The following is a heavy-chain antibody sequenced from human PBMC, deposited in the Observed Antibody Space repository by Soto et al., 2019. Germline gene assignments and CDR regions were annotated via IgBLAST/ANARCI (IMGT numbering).Heavy chain of an antibody. CDR2: MNPNSGNT. J-gene: IGHJ6*02. D-gene: IGHD2-15*01. V-gene: IGHV1-8*01. Sequence: ASGKVGCKASGYTFTSYDINWVRQATGQGLEWMGWMNPNSGNTGYVQKFQGRVTMTRNTSISTAYMELSSLRSEDTAVYYCAIRRYCSGGSCYGENYYYGMDVWVQGTTVTVSS. CDR1: GYTFTSYD. CDR3: AIRRYCSGGSCYGENYYYGMDV.